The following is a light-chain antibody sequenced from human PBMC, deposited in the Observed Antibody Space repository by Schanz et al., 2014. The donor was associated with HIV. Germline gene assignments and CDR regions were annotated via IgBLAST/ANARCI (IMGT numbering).Light chain of an antibody. CDR2: DVS. CDR1: SGDVGSYNY. CDR3: CSYAGSYPPLYV. Sequence: QSALTQPASVSGSPGQSISISCTGTSGDVGSYNYVSWYQQHPGKAPKLMIYDVSNRPSGVSSRFSGSKSGNTASLTISGLQAEDEAEYYCCSYAGSYPPLYVFGPGTKLTVL. J-gene: IGLJ1*01. V-gene: IGLV2-14*03.